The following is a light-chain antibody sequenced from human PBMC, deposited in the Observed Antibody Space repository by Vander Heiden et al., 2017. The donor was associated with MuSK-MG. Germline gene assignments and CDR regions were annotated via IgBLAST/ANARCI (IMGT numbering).Light chain of an antibody. CDR1: QSISRW. Sequence: DIQMTQSPSSLSASVGDRVSLTCRASQSISRWLAWYQQRPGEAPRLLIYQASTLHSGVPSRFSGSGSGTHFTLTISSLQLEDFGTYYCQQYNSASITFGQGTRLDIK. V-gene: IGKV1-5*03. CDR3: QQYNSASIT. CDR2: QAS. J-gene: IGKJ5*01.